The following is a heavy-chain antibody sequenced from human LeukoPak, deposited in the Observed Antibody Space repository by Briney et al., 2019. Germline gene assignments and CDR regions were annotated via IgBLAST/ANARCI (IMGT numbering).Heavy chain of an antibody. CDR2: ISSSSSNI. J-gene: IGHJ4*02. Sequence: SGGSLRLSCAASGFTFSSYSMNWVRQAPGKGLEWVSSISSSSSNIYYADSVKGRFTISRDNAKNSLYLQMNSLRAEDTAVYYCARDTNVLRYFDWFDYWGQGTLVTVSS. CDR1: GFTFSSYS. CDR3: ARDTNVLRYFDWFDY. D-gene: IGHD3-9*01. V-gene: IGHV3-21*01.